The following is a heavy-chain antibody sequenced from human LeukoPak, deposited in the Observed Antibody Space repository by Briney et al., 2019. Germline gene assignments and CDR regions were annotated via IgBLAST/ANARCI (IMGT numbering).Heavy chain of an antibody. J-gene: IGHJ4*02. D-gene: IGHD5-12*01. CDR1: GGSISSGGYY. Sequence: SETLSLTCTVSGGSISSGGYYWSWIRQHPGKGLEWIGYIYYSGSTYYNPSLKSRVTISVDTSKNQFSLKLSSVTAADTAVYYCARTDPSTEGIKYYFDYWGQGTLVTVSS. CDR2: IYYSGST. CDR3: ARTDPSTEGIKYYFDY. V-gene: IGHV4-31*03.